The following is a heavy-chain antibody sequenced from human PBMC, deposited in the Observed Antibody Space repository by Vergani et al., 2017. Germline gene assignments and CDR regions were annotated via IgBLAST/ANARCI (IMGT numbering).Heavy chain of an antibody. CDR2: ISGSGGFT. CDR3: AKDNVPGYYDSSGYYDY. V-gene: IGHV3-23*04. Sequence: EVQLVESGGGLVQPGRSLRLSCAASGFTFTNFAMTWVRQAPGEGLEWVSGISGSGGFTYYADSVKGRFTISRDNSKNTMFLQMNNLRAEDTAVYYCAKDNVPGYYDSSGYYDYWGQGTLVTVSS. CDR1: GFTFTNFA. J-gene: IGHJ4*02. D-gene: IGHD3-22*01.